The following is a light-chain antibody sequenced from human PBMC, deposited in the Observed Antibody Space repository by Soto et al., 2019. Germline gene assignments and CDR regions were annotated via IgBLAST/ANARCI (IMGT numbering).Light chain of an antibody. CDR2: GAS. CDR1: QSVSSH. Sequence: EVVMTQSPATLSVSPGDKATLSCRASQSVSSHLAWYQQKPGQAPRLLIYGASTRASGVPARFSGSGSGTEFTLTISSLQSEDFAIYYCHQYDDWRLLTFGGGTKVEI. V-gene: IGKV3-15*01. CDR3: HQYDDWRLLT. J-gene: IGKJ4*01.